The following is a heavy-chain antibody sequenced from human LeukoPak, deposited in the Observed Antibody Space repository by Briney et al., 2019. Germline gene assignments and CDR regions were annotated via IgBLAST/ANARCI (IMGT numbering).Heavy chain of an antibody. CDR3: ARGGAAGGPTKYYYYYGMDV. D-gene: IGHD6-13*01. J-gene: IGHJ6*02. CDR1: GGSISSYY. V-gene: IGHV4-59*01. Sequence: SETLSLTCTVSGGSISSYYWSWIRQPPGKGLEWIGYIYYSGSTNYNPSLKSRVTISVDTSKNQFSLKLSSVTAADTAVYYCARGGAAGGPTKYYYYYGMDVWGQRTTVTVS. CDR2: IYYSGST.